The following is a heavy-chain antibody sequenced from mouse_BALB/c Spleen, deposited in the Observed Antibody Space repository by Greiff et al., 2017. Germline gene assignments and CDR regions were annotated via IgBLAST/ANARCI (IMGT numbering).Heavy chain of an antibody. CDR2: ISSGSSTI. CDR1: GFTFSSFG. CDR3: ARKFYDYDDGDYYAMDY. Sequence: EVQVVESGGGLVQPGGSRKLSCAASGFTFSSFGMHWVRQAPEKGLEWVAYISSGSSTIYYADTVKGRFTISRDNPKNTLFLQMTSLRSEDTAMYYCARKFYDYDDGDYYAMDYWGQGTSVTVSS. D-gene: IGHD2-4*01. V-gene: IGHV5-17*02. J-gene: IGHJ4*01.